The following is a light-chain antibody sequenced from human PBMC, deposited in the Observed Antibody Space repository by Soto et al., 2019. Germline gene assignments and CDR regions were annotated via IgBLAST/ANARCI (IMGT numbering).Light chain of an antibody. CDR3: QQDYNVPGFT. CDR1: QSVSSSY. Sequence: PGERVTLSCRASQSVSSSYLTWYQQKPGQAPRLLIYGASTRATGIPARFSGSGSGTDFTLTISSLQPEDFAVYYCQQDYNVPGFTFGPGTKVDIK. J-gene: IGKJ3*01. V-gene: IGKV3D-7*01. CDR2: GAS.